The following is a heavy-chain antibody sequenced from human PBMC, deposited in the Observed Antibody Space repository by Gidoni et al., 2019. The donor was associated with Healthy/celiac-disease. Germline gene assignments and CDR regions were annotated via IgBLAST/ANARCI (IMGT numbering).Heavy chain of an antibody. CDR1: GGSISSGSYY. D-gene: IGHD3-22*01. Sequence: QVQLQESGPGLVKPSQTLSLTCTVSGGSISSGSYYWSWIRQPAGKGLEWIGRIYTSGSTNYNPSLKSRVTMSVDTSKNQFSLKLSSVTAADTAVYYCARGARITMIVEAAFDIWGQGTMVTVSS. CDR2: IYTSGST. J-gene: IGHJ3*02. CDR3: ARGARITMIVEAAFDI. V-gene: IGHV4-61*02.